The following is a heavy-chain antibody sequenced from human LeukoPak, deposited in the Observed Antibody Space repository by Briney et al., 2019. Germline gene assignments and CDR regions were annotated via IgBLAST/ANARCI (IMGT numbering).Heavy chain of an antibody. Sequence: ASVKVSCKASGYTFTSYYMHWVRQAPGQGLEWMGIINPSGGSTSYAQKFQGRVTMTRDTSTSTVYMELSSLRSEDTAVYYCARGGMITFGGVIVSPYFDYWGQGTLVTVSS. CDR2: INPSGGST. CDR1: GYTFTSYY. D-gene: IGHD3-16*02. CDR3: ARGGMITFGGVIVSPYFDY. V-gene: IGHV1-46*01. J-gene: IGHJ4*02.